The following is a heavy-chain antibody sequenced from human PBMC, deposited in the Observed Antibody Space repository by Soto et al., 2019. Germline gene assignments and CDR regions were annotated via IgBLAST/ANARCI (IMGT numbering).Heavy chain of an antibody. CDR1: GFSISTSEVG. D-gene: IGHD5-12*01. Sequence: SGPTLVNPTQTLTLTCTFSGFSISTSEVGVGWIRQPPGKALEWLALIYWDDDKRYSPSLKSRLTISKDTSKNQVVLTMTNMDPVDTATYYWGYRAGXGGDGWLPGYWGQRTLVAVSS. V-gene: IGHV2-5*02. CDR3: GYRAGXGGDGWLPGY. J-gene: IGHJ4*02. CDR2: IYWDDDK.